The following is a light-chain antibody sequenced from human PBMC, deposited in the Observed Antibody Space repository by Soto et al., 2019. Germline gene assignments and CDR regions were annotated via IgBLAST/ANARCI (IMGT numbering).Light chain of an antibody. Sequence: QAASVSGSPGQSITISCTGTSSDVGAYNFVSWYQQYPGKAPKVMIYEVNNRPSGVPNRFSGSKSGNTASLTISGLQAEDEADYYCSSFTRSSTYVFGSGTQLTVL. CDR1: SSDVGAYNF. CDR2: EVN. CDR3: SSFTRSSTYV. J-gene: IGLJ1*01. V-gene: IGLV2-14*01.